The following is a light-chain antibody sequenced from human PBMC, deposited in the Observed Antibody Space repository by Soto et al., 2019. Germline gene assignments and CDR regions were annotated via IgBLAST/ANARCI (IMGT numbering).Light chain of an antibody. CDR3: SSYTSSSTQSYV. J-gene: IGLJ1*01. CDR1: SSDVGGYNY. CDR2: GVT. Sequence: QSALTQPTSVSGSPGQSITISCTGTSSDVGGYNYVSWYQQYPGKAPKLMIYGVTNRPSGVANRVSGSKSGNTASLTISGLQAEDEADYYCSSYTSSSTQSYVVGTGTKLTVL. V-gene: IGLV2-14*01.